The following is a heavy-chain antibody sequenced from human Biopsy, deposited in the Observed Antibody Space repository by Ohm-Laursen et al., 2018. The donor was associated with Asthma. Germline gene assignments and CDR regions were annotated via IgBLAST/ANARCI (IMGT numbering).Heavy chain of an antibody. CDR3: ARTYYDFLTGQVKDVFGV. CDR1: GYNFISFA. Sequence: GASVKVSCKASGYNFISFAIHWVRQAPGQRLEWMGWVNTGNGDTKYSQKFQGRVTITRDTSASTAYMKLRSLRSEDTATYYCARTYYDFLTGQVKDVFGVWGQGTMVTVSS. D-gene: IGHD3-9*01. CDR2: VNTGNGDT. V-gene: IGHV1-3*04. J-gene: IGHJ3*01.